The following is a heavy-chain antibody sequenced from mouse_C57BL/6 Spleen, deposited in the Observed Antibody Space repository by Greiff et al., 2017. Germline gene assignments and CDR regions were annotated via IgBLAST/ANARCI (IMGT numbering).Heavy chain of an antibody. CDR2: IDPNRGGT. Sequence: QVQLQQPGAELVKPGASVKLSCKASGYTFTSSWMHWVKQRPGRGLEWIGRIDPNRGGTKYNEKFKSKATLTVDKPSSTAYMQLSSLTSEDSAVYYCARRGDYDWFAYWGQGTLVTVSA. D-gene: IGHD2-4*01. CDR1: GYTFTSSW. V-gene: IGHV1-72*01. J-gene: IGHJ3*01. CDR3: ARRGDYDWFAY.